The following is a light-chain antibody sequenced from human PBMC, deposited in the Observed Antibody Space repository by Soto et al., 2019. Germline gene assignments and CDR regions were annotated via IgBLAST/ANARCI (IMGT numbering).Light chain of an antibody. Sequence: QSALTQPASVSGSPGQSITISCTGTSSDVGTYNSVSWYQQHPGKVPKLMIYDVTNRPSGVSNRYSGSKSGNTASLTISGLQAEDEADYYCSSYGSKNTVVSSGGTK. CDR3: SSYGSKNTVV. CDR2: DVT. CDR1: SSDVGTYNS. J-gene: IGLJ2*01. V-gene: IGLV2-14*03.